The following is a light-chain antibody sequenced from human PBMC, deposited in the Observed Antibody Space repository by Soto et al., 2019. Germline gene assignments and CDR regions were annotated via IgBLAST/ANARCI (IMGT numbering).Light chain of an antibody. V-gene: IGLV2-11*01. J-gene: IGLJ3*02. CDR2: DVS. Sequence: QSALTHPRSVSGSPGQSVTISCTGTSSDVGGYNYVSLYQQHPGKAPKLMIYDVSNRPSGVPYRFSDSKSGNTASLTISGHHAEDEADYYCCSSAHTYNSVFGGGTKVTVL. CDR1: SSDVGGYNY. CDR3: CSSAHTYNSV.